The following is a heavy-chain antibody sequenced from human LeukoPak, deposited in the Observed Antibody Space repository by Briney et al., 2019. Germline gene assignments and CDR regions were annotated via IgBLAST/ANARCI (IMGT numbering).Heavy chain of an antibody. D-gene: IGHD1-14*01. Sequence: GGSLRLSCAASGFTFSGHWMSWVRQAPGKGLEWVANINQGGSDKYYVDSVKGRFTISRDNANNLLYLQKNSLRGEDTAVYYCTRDRSRAEDDWGQGTLVTVSS. J-gene: IGHJ4*02. CDR3: TRDRSRAEDD. CDR2: INQGGSDK. CDR1: GFTFSGHW. V-gene: IGHV3-7*01.